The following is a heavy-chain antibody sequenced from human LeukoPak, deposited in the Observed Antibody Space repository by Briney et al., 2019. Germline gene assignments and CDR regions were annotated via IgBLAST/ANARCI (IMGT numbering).Heavy chain of an antibody. Sequence: GGSLSLSCAVSGFPLSGFGMKWVRHAPGRGRGWGWYITGGGNTLYCADAVKGRFTISRDNAKNSVHLEMNSLRAEDTAVYYCATGRSLMVSGMGAYWGQGTLATVPS. CDR2: ITGGGNTL. D-gene: IGHD2-8*01. CDR3: ATGRSLMVSGMGAY. V-gene: IGHV3-48*01. J-gene: IGHJ4*02. CDR1: GFPLSGFG.